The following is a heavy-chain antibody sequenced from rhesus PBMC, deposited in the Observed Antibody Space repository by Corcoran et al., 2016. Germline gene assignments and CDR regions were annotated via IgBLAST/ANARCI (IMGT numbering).Heavy chain of an antibody. CDR2: INPYNGNT. J-gene: IGHJ3*01. D-gene: IGHD2-15*01. Sequence: QVQLVQSGAEVKKPGSSVKVSCKASGYTFTDYYMHWVRQAPRQGLEWMGWINPYNGNTKYEQKFQGRVTMTRDTSTSTAYMELSSLRSEDTAVYYCARGYCSSTYCSLSAFDFWGQGLRVTVSS. CDR3: ARGYCSSTYCSLSAFDF. V-gene: IGHV1S2*01. CDR1: GYTFTDYY.